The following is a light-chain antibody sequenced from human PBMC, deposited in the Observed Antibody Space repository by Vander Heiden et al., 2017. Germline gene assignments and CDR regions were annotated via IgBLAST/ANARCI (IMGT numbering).Light chain of an antibody. J-gene: IGLJ2*01. V-gene: IGLV2-14*01. CDR2: EVS. CDR1: SSDVGGYNY. CDR3: ISDTRSITIVV. Sequence: LTHSASASGSPGQSTTISCTGTSSDVGGYNYVSWYHQHPGNAHKLMIYEVSTLPEGVSNRFSGSKSGNTASLTISGLHAEAVADYYCISDTRSITIVVFGRGTKRTVL.